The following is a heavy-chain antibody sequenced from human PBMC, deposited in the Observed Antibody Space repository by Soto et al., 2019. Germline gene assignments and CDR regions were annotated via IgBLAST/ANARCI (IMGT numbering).Heavy chain of an antibody. CDR1: GFSLNNVKLG. V-gene: IGHV2-26*01. CDR3: ARARSITIFGEVTIYGLDV. Sequence: QVTLKESGPVLVKPTETLTLTCTVSGFSLNNVKLGVSWIRQPPGKALEWLAHIFLNDEESYSTSLKSKLTISKDTSKSQVVLTMINMDPVDTATYYCARARSITIFGEVTIYGLDVWGQGITVTVSS. J-gene: IGHJ6*02. D-gene: IGHD3-3*01. CDR2: IFLNDEE.